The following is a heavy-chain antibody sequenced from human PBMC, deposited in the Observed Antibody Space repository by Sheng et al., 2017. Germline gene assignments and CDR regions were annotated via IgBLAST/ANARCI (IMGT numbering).Heavy chain of an antibody. CDR1: GFTFSHYW. J-gene: IGHJ4*02. Sequence: EVQLGESGGGLVQPGGSLRLSCAASGFTFSHYWMGWVRQAPGKGLEWVAEIKQDGSEKYYVDSVRGRFTISRDNAKNSVFLQMNSLRAEDTAVYYCARGLVVLTTYPNSFDYWGQGTLVTVSS. D-gene: IGHD3-22*01. CDR3: ARGLVVLTTYPNSFDY. CDR2: IKQDGSEK. V-gene: IGHV3-7*01.